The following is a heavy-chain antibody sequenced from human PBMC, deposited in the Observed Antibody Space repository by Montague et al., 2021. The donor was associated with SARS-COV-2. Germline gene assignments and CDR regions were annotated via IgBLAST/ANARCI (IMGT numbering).Heavy chain of an antibody. J-gene: IGHJ4*02. CDR2: ISGDSWFK. V-gene: IGHV3-21*06. D-gene: IGHD2-2*01. CDR1: GFTFRTYS. CDR3: TTDPPRHGVCGSVSTCCLDY. Sequence: SLRLSCAASGFTFRTYSMNWVRQAPGKGLEWVSSISGDSWFKYYADSVKGRFTISRDNAKNSVYLQMSRLRAEDTAFYYCTTDPPRHGVCGSVSTCCLDYWGQGALVTVSS.